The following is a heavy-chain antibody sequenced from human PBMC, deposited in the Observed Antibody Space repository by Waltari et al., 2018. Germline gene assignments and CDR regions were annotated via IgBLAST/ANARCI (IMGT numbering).Heavy chain of an antibody. CDR3: ARGDDAVCYYYGCFHY. CDR2: ITTTGDST. J-gene: IGHJ4*02. Sequence: EVQLVESGGGLVQPGGSLRLSCAASGFTFRSYVMHWVRQTPGKGLEHVSSITTTGDSTYYANSVKGRFTISRDNSKNALYLQMGSLRAEDMAVYYCARGDDAVCYYYGCFHYWGQGTLVTVSS. V-gene: IGHV3-64*01. D-gene: IGHD3-22*01. CDR1: GFTFRSYV.